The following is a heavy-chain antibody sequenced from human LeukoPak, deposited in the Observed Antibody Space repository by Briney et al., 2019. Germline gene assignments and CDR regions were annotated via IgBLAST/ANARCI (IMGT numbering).Heavy chain of an antibody. Sequence: SVKVSCKASGGTFSSYAISWVRQAPGQGLEWMGRIIPIFGTANYAQKFQGRVTITTDESTSTAYMELSSLRSEDTAVYYCARDRSLLGYSSSSGFDYWGQGTLVTVSS. V-gene: IGHV1-69*05. CDR3: ARDRSLLGYSSSSGFDY. CDR2: IIPIFGTA. J-gene: IGHJ4*02. CDR1: GGTFSSYA. D-gene: IGHD6-6*01.